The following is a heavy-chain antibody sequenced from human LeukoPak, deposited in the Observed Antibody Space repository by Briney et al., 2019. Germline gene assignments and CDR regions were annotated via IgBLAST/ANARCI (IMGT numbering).Heavy chain of an antibody. CDR2: FSGSGGST. CDR1: GFTFSSYA. J-gene: IGHJ4*02. D-gene: IGHD6-19*01. Sequence: GGSLRLSCAASGFTFSSYAMSWVRQAPGKGLECISGFSGSGGSTYYADSVKGRFTISRDNSKNTLYLQMNSLRAEDTAVYYCAKRCCSGWPFDYWGQGTLVTVSS. V-gene: IGHV3-23*01. CDR3: AKRCCSGWPFDY.